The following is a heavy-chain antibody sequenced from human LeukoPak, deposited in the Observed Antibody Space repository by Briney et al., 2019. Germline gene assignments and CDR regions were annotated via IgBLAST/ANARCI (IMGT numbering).Heavy chain of an antibody. CDR2: VGDSVNAM. J-gene: IGHJ4*02. D-gene: IGHD3-10*01. CDR3: AKDSVWFGDLLN. CDR1: RFSPFGLD. V-gene: IGHV3-48*03. Sequence: PGGSLRHSRAPPRFSPFGLDMYWVPPAPGKGLEWIGRVGDSVNAMWCANSVKGRFNISRDNARDSLSLQMDSLRVEDTAVYYCAKDSVWFGDLLNWGEGALVIVSS.